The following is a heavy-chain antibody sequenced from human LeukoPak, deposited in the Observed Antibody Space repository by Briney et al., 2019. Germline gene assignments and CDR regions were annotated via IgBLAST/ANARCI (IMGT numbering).Heavy chain of an antibody. CDR1: GFTFSNAW. CDR2: VKSRADGGTT. V-gene: IGHV3-15*01. J-gene: IGHJ4*01. CDR3: STASY. Sequence: PGGSLRLSCAASGFTFSNAWMNWVRQAPGKGLEWVGRVKSRADGGTTDYATPVQGRFTISRDDSKKMLYLQMNSLKTEDTAVYYCSTASYWGQGTLVIVSS.